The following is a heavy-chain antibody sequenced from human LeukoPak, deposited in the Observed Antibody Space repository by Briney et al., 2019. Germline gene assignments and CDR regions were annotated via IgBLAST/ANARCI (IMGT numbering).Heavy chain of an antibody. CDR2: ISSSSSTI. CDR3: ARDSSVVGASAFDI. J-gene: IGHJ3*02. CDR1: GFTFSSYS. D-gene: IGHD1-26*01. V-gene: IGHV3-48*01. Sequence: GGSLRLSCAASGFTFSSYSMNWVRQAPGKGLEWVSYISSSSSTIYYADSVKGRFTISRDNAKNSLYLQMNSLRAEDTAVYYCARDSSVVGASAFDIWGQGTMVTVSS.